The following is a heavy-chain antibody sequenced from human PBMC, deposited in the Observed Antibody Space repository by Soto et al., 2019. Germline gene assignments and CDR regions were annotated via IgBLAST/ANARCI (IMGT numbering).Heavy chain of an antibody. CDR2: INSDGSST. CDR1: GFTFSSYW. V-gene: IGHV3-74*01. J-gene: IGHJ3*02. Sequence: GGSLRLSCAASGFTFSSYWMHWVRQAPGKGLVWVSRINSDGSSTSYADSVKGRFTISRDNAKNTLYLQMNSLRAEDTAVYYCAIASPYGDYEDPAFDIWGQGTMVTVSS. CDR3: AIASPYGDYEDPAFDI. D-gene: IGHD4-17*01.